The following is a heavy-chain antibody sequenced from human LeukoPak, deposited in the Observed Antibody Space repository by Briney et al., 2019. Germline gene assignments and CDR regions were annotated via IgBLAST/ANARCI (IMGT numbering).Heavy chain of an antibody. V-gene: IGHV4-59*08. CDR1: GGSISSYY. Sequence: SETLSLTCTVSGGSISSYYWSWIRQPPGKGLEWIGYIYYSGSTNYNPSLKSRVTISVDTSKNQFSLKLSSVTAADTAVYYCARHPNYGSGSYYRYWFDPWGQGTLVTVSS. CDR3: ARHPNYGSGSYYRYWFDP. CDR2: IYYSGST. D-gene: IGHD3-10*01. J-gene: IGHJ5*02.